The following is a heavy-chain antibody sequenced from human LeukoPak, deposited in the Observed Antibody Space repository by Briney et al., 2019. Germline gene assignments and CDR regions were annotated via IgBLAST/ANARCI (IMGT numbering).Heavy chain of an antibody. V-gene: IGHV7-4-1*02. CDR2: INTNTGNP. CDR1: GYTFTGYY. D-gene: IGHD2-15*01. CDR3: ARTNCSGGSCYPEH. J-gene: IGHJ4*02. Sequence: ASVKVSCKASGYTFTGYYMHWVRQAPGQGLEWMGWINTNTGNPTYAQGFTGRFVFSLDTSVSTAYLQISSLKAEDTAVYYCARTNCSGGSCYPEHWGQGTLVTVSS.